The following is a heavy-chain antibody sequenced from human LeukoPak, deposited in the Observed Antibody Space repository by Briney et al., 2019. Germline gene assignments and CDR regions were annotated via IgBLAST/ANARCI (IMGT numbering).Heavy chain of an antibody. CDR2: ISWNSGSI. V-gene: IGHV3-9*01. J-gene: IGHJ6*02. D-gene: IGHD6-13*01. Sequence: GRSLRLSCAASGFTFDDYAMHWVRQAPGKGLEWVSGISWNSGSIGYADSVKGRFTISRDNAKNSLYLQMNSLRAEDTALYYCAKGIAGPYYYYYGMDVWGQGTTVTVSS. CDR3: AKGIAGPYYYYYGMDV. CDR1: GFTFDDYA.